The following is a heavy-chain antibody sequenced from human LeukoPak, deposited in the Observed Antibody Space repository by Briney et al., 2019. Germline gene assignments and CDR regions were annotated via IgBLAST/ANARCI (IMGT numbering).Heavy chain of an antibody. CDR1: GGSISSYY. CDR2: IYYSGST. CDR3: ARVKGFGELGGWFDP. Sequence: SETLSLTCTVSGGSISSYYWSWIRQPPGKGLEWIGYIYYSGSTNYNPSLKSRVTISVDTSKNQFSLKLSSVTAADTAVYYCARVKGFGELGGWFDPWGQGTLVTVSS. V-gene: IGHV4-59*01. D-gene: IGHD3-10*01. J-gene: IGHJ5*02.